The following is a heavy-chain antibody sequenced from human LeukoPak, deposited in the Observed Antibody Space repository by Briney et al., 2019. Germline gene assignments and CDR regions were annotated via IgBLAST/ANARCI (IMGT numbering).Heavy chain of an antibody. CDR1: GGSISSGGYS. Sequence: SQTLSLTCTVSGGSISSGGYSWSWLRQHPVKGLEWIGYIYFRGTTYYNPSLRSRLTISVDTSKNQFSLKLSSVTAADAAVYYCARGQSCTNGVCYYFDSWGQGTLVTVSS. CDR3: ARGQSCTNGVCYYFDS. J-gene: IGHJ4*02. V-gene: IGHV4-31*03. D-gene: IGHD2-8*01. CDR2: IYFRGTT.